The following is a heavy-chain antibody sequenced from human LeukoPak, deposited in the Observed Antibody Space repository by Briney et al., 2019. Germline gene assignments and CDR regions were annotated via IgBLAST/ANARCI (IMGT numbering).Heavy chain of an antibody. CDR1: GYTFTSYG. D-gene: IGHD3-22*01. J-gene: IGHJ6*03. CDR3: ARVLQYDSSGYPNYYMDV. Sequence: ASVKVSCKASGYTFTSYGISWVRQAHGQGLEWLGWISTYNGNTNYAQKLQGRVTLTTDSSTRTAYMELRSLRSDDTAVYYCARVLQYDSSGYPNYYMDVWGKGTTVTVSS. CDR2: ISTYNGNT. V-gene: IGHV1-18*01.